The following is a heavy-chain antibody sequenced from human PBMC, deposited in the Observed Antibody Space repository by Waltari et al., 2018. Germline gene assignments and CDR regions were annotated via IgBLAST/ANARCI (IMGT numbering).Heavy chain of an antibody. D-gene: IGHD6-13*01. J-gene: IGHJ5*02. V-gene: IGHV1-69*05. Sequence: QVQLVQSGAEVKKPGSSVTVSCKASGGTFSSYAISWVRQAPGQGLEWMGGIIPIFGTANYAQKFQGRVTITTDESTSTAYMELSSLRSEDTAVYYCARDPVAAAATGIWFDPWGQGTLVTVSS. CDR3: ARDPVAAAATGIWFDP. CDR2: IIPIFGTA. CDR1: GGTFSSYA.